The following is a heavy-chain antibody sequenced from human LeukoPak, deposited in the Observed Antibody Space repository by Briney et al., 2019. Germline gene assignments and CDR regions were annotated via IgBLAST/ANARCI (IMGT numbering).Heavy chain of an antibody. CDR1: GGSFSGYY. Sequence: SETLSLTCAVYGGSFSGYYWSWIRQPPGKGLEWIGEINHSGSTNYNPSFKSRVTISVDTSRNQFSLKLSSVTAADTAVYYCARLRTTEWELPPWGQGTLVTVSS. D-gene: IGHD1-26*01. CDR3: ARLRTTEWELPP. J-gene: IGHJ5*02. V-gene: IGHV4-34*01. CDR2: INHSGST.